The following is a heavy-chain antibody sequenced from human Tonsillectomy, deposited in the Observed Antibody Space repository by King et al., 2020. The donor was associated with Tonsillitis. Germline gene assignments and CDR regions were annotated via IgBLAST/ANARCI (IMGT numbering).Heavy chain of an antibody. CDR3: ARGPHYSSSWYDY. J-gene: IGHJ4*02. CDR1: GFTFSNYW. V-gene: IGHV3-74*01. CDR2: INVDVSST. Sequence: VQLVESGGGLVQPGGSLRLSCAASGFTFSNYWMHWVRQAPGKGLVWVPRINVDVSSTAYADSVRGRFTISRDHAKNTLYLQLSSPSAEDTAVYYCARGPHYSSSWYDYWGQGTLVTVSS. D-gene: IGHD6-13*01.